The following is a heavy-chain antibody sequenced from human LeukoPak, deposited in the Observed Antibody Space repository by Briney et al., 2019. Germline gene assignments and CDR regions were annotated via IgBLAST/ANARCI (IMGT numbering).Heavy chain of an antibody. V-gene: IGHV3-7*01. Sequence: GGSLRLSCTVSGFTVSSNSMSWVRQAPGNGLEWVANIKQGGTEKYYVDSVKGRFTISRDNAKNSLYLQMNSLRADDTAVYYCARALWFGTYFDYWGQGTLVTVS. CDR2: IKQGGTEK. CDR3: ARALWFGTYFDY. J-gene: IGHJ4*02. D-gene: IGHD3-10*01. CDR1: GFTVSSNS.